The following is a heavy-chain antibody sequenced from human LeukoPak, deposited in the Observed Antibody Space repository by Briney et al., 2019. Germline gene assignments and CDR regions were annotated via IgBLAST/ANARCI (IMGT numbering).Heavy chain of an antibody. Sequence: PGGSLRLSCAASGFTFSIYAMSWVRQAPGKGLEWVSGTSGGGGSTYYADSVKGRFTSTRDNSKNTLYLQMNSLRAEDTAVYYCAIPGSSQGYFDSWGQGTLVTVSS. CDR3: AIPGSSQGYFDS. D-gene: IGHD1-14*01. CDR2: TSGGGGST. V-gene: IGHV3-23*01. J-gene: IGHJ4*02. CDR1: GFTFSIYA.